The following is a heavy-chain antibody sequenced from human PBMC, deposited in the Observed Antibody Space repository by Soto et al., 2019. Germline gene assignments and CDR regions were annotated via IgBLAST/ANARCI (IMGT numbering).Heavy chain of an antibody. D-gene: IGHD5-12*01. J-gene: IGHJ5*01. CDR3: ARAYSAGSFDF. CDR1: GYTFRSYD. V-gene: IGHV1-8*01. Sequence: QGQLVQSGAEVKKPGPSVKVSCTGSGYTFRSYDTHSVRQATGQGFEWMGWVNPNTGNTGYAQKFQGRVTMTRDMSKSSAYMEVNSLTSDKTAIYYCARAYSAGSFDFCDQGTFVSVSS. CDR2: VNPNTGNT.